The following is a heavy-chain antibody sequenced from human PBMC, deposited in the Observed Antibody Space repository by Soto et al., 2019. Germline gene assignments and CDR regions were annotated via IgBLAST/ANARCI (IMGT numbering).Heavy chain of an antibody. CDR2: ISFDGTST. CDR1: GFTFSSDW. V-gene: IGHV3-74*01. CDR3: ARGRRSLYGQDD. Sequence: EVQLVESGGGLVQPGGSLRLSCAASGFTFSSDWMHWVRQAPGKGLVWVSRISFDGTSTNYEDSVKGRITISRDNAENTMYLQMNSLRAEDTAVYDWARGRRSLYGQDDWGQGTLVTVSS. J-gene: IGHJ4*02. D-gene: IGHD2-15*01.